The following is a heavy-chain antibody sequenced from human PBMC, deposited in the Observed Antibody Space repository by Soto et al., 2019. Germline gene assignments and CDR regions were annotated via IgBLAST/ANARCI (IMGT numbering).Heavy chain of an antibody. J-gene: IGHJ6*03. Sequence: SETLSLTCAVYGGSFSGDYWSWIRQPPGKGLEWIGEINHSGSTNYNPSLKSRVTISVDTSKNQFSLKLSSVTAADTAVYYCARGKSVVVPAAKRYYYMDVWGKGTTVT. CDR1: GGSFSGDY. CDR3: ARGKSVVVPAAKRYYYMDV. CDR2: INHSGST. V-gene: IGHV4-34*01. D-gene: IGHD2-2*01.